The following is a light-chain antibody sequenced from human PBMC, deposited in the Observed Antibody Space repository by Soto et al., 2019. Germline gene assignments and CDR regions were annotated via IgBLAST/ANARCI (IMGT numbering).Light chain of an antibody. V-gene: IGKV3-20*01. CDR1: QSVSSSY. Sequence: IVFTQSPGILSLSPWGRATLSCSASQSVSSSYLAWYQQKPXXAXRLLIYGXSSRATGIPDRFSGSGSGTDFTFTISRLEPEDVATYYCQKYNSALWTFGQGTKVDIK. CDR2: GXS. J-gene: IGKJ1*01. CDR3: QKYNSALWT.